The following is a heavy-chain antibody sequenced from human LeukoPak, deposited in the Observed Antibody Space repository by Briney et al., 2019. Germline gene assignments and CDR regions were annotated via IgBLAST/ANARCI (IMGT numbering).Heavy chain of an antibody. D-gene: IGHD3-22*01. CDR1: GFTFSSYG. Sequence: PGTSLRLSCAASGFTFSSYGMHWVRQAPGKGLEWVAVISYDGSNKYYADSVKGRFTISRDNSKNTLYLQMNSLRAEDTAVYYCAKANYYDSSGYYFDYWGQGTLVTVSS. J-gene: IGHJ4*02. CDR3: AKANYYDSSGYYFDY. CDR2: ISYDGSNK. V-gene: IGHV3-30*18.